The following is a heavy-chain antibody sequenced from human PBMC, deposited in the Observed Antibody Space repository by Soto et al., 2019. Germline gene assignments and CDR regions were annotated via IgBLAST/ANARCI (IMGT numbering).Heavy chain of an antibody. D-gene: IGHD6-19*01. CDR1: GFTFSSYA. V-gene: IGHV3-23*01. CDR2: ISGSGGST. Sequence: EVQLLESGGGLVQPGGSLRLSCAASGFTFSSYAMTWVRQAPGKGLEWVSAISGSGGSTYYADSVKGRFTISRDNSQNTLYLQMNSLRAEDTAVYYCAKRTFIAVAGTLDYWGQGTLVTVSS. J-gene: IGHJ4*02. CDR3: AKRTFIAVAGTLDY.